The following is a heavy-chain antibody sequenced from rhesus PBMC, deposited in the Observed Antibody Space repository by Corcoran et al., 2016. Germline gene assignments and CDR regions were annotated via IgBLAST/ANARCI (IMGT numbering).Heavy chain of an antibody. Sequence: QVQLQESGPGLVKPSETLSLTCAVSGGSVSSSNWWSWIRQPPGKGLEWIGYISGSSGSTYYNPSLKSRVTISTDTSKNQFSLKLSSVTAADTAVYYCARVNGNYDPWGQGVLVTVSS. CDR2: ISGSSGST. D-gene: IGHD4-17*01. V-gene: IGHV4-65*01. CDR1: GGSVSSSNW. J-gene: IGHJ4*01. CDR3: ARVNGNYDP.